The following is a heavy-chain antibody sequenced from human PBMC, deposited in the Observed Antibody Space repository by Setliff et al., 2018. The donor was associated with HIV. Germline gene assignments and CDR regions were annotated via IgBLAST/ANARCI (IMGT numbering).Heavy chain of an antibody. J-gene: IGHJ5*02. CDR1: GGTFSSYA. D-gene: IGHD6-13*01. CDR2: IIPIFGTA. CDR3: ARGGRIAAARFGLFDP. V-gene: IGHV1-69*13. Sequence: SVKVSCKASGGTFSSYAISWVRQAPGQGLEWMGGIIPIFGTANYAQKFQGRVTITADESTSTAYMELSSLRSEDTAVYYCARGGRIAAARFGLFDPWGQGTLVTVSS.